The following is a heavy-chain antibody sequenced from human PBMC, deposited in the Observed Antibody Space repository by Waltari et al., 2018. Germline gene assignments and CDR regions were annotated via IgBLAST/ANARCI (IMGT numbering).Heavy chain of an antibody. CDR2: IIPIVGTA. CDR3: ASARRYCSGGSCQRWFDP. J-gene: IGHJ5*02. CDR1: GGTFSSYA. D-gene: IGHD2-15*01. Sequence: QVQLVQSGAEVKKPGSSVKVSCKASGGTFSSYAISWVRQAPGQGLEWMGGIIPIVGTANDAHKFQGRVTIPADESTSTAYMELSSLRSEDTAVYYCASARRYCSGGSCQRWFDPWGQGTLVTVSS. V-gene: IGHV1-69*12.